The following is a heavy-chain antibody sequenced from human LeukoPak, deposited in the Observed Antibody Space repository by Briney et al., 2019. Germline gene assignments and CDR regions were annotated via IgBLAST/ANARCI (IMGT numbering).Heavy chain of an antibody. Sequence: SVKVSCKASGGTFSSYAISWVRQAPGQGLEWMGRIIPILGIANYAQKFQGRVTITADKSTSTAYMELSSLRPEDTAVYYCARDRLVAAAGTHGWFDPWGQGTLVTVSS. CDR1: GGTFSSYA. J-gene: IGHJ5*02. D-gene: IGHD6-13*01. CDR3: ARDRLVAAAGTHGWFDP. V-gene: IGHV1-69*04. CDR2: IIPILGIA.